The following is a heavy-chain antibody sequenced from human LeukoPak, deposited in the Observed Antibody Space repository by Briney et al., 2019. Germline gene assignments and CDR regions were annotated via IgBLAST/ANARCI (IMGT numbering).Heavy chain of an antibody. CDR2: VIPIFGTA. Sequence: ASVKVSCKASGGTFSSYAISWVRQAPGQGLEWMGGVIPIFGTANYAQKFQGRVTITADESTSTAYMELSSLGSEDTAVYYCARDQGWSSSSSSEGYYYYMDVWGKGTTVTVSS. J-gene: IGHJ6*03. CDR1: GGTFSSYA. D-gene: IGHD6-6*01. V-gene: IGHV1-69*13. CDR3: ARDQGWSSSSSSEGYYYYMDV.